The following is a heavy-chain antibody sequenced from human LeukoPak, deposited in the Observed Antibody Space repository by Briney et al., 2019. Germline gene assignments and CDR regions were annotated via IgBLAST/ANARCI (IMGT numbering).Heavy chain of an antibody. J-gene: IGHJ4*02. CDR1: GYTFTSYG. V-gene: IGHV1-18*01. D-gene: IGHD1-1*01. CDR2: ISANNGDT. Sequence: ALVKVSCKASGYTFTSYGISWVRQAPGQGLEWMGWISANNGDTDYPPKLQDRVTMTTDTYTSTAYMELRSLRSDDTAMYYCARESHETREDYWGQGTLVTVSS. CDR3: ARESHETREDY.